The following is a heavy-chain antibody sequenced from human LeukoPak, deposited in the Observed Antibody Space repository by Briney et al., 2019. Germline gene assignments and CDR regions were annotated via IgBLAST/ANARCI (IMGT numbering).Heavy chain of an antibody. J-gene: IGHJ4*02. CDR2: ISGDGVST. D-gene: IGHD1-26*01. Sequence: PGGSLRLSCAASGFTFDDYGLHWVRQAPGKGLEWVALISGDGVSTYYADSVEGRFTISRDNAKNSLYLQMNSLRAEDTAVYYCARHSGSYSPFDYWGQGTLVTVSS. V-gene: IGHV3-43*02. CDR3: ARHSGSYSPFDY. CDR1: GFTFDDYG.